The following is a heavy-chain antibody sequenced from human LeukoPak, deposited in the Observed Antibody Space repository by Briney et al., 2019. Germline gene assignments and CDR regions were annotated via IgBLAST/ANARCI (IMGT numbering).Heavy chain of an antibody. D-gene: IGHD5-12*01. CDR3: AKGRMVATIRAQKLDY. CDR1: GFTFVSYA. CDR2: ISGSGGST. V-gene: IGHV3-23*01. Sequence: GGSLRLSCAASGFTFVSYALSWVRQAPGKGLEWVSAISGSGGSTYYADSVKGRFTISRDNSKNTLYLQMNSLRAEDTAVYYCAKGRMVATIRAQKLDYWGQGTLVTVSS. J-gene: IGHJ4*02.